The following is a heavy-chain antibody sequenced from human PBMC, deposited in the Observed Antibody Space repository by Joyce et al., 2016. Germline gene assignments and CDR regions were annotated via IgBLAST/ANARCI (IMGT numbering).Heavy chain of an antibody. CDR2: VAPTDSYT. CDR3: VRMNWFDL. V-gene: IGHV5-10-1*03. J-gene: IGHJ5*02. Sequence: EVQLVQSGPEVKKPGETLKISCKVSGYRFTRYWLSWVRQQPGKGLEWIGRVAPTDSYTTYNAAFQGHVNISTDKSVNTAYLQWNSLKASDTAMYYCVRMNWFDLWGQGALVTVSS. CDR1: GYRFTRYW.